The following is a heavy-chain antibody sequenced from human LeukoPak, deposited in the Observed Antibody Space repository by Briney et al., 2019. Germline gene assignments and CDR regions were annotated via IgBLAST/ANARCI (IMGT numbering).Heavy chain of an antibody. D-gene: IGHD1-1*01. J-gene: IGHJ4*02. Sequence: SCKVSGYTLTELSMHWVRQAPGKGLEWISYIGIDSGNTKYADSVRGRFTISADKAKNSLYLQMNSLRVEDTAVYYCARDHNYAFDNWGQGTLVSVAS. CDR3: ARDHNYAFDN. V-gene: IGHV3-11*06. CDR1: GYTLTELS. CDR2: IGIDSGNT.